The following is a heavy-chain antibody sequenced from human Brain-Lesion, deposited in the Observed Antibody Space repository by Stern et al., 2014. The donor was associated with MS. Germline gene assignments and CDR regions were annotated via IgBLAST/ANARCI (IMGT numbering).Heavy chain of an antibody. CDR3: ARFPASRPHVFDS. CDR2: SDHSGST. D-gene: IGHD6-13*01. CDR1: GGSISSSNW. Sequence: QLQLQESGPGLVKPSGTLSLPCAVSGGSISSSNWWSWVRQSPGKGLEWIGESDHSGSTIYNPSLKSRVTVSVDKSMKRFSLNLRSVPAADTAVYFCARFPASRPHVFDSWGQGTLVTVSS. V-gene: IGHV4-4*02. J-gene: IGHJ4*02.